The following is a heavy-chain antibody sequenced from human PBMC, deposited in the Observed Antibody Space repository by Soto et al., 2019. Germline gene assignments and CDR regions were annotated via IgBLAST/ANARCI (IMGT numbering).Heavy chain of an antibody. CDR1: GYTFTSYG. Sequence: QVQLVQSGAEVKKPGASVKVSCKASGYTFTSYGISWVRQAPGQGLEWMGWISAYNGNTNYAQKLQDRVTMTTYTATSTANRELRGVRSDETAVYYCATGETIGDVWGQGTTVTVSS. D-gene: IGHD1-26*01. J-gene: IGHJ6*02. V-gene: IGHV1-18*01. CDR3: ATGETIGDV. CDR2: ISAYNGNT.